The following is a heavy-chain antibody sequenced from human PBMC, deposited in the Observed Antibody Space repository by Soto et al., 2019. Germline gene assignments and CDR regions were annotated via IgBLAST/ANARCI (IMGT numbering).Heavy chain of an antibody. V-gene: IGHV2-5*02. Sequence: QITLKESGPTLVKSTQTLTLTCTFSGFSLSTSGVAVGWIRQPPGKALEWLALIYWDDDKRYRPSLKSRLTIPKDTSKNQVVLTMTNMDPVETATYVCVHGPGHFEYWGQGPPVTVPS. J-gene: IGHJ4*02. CDR2: IYWDDDK. CDR3: VHGPGHFEY. CDR1: GFSLSTSGVA.